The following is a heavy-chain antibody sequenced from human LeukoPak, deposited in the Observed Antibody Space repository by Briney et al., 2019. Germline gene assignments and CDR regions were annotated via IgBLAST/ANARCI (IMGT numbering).Heavy chain of an antibody. V-gene: IGHV4-59*12. J-gene: IGHJ4*02. CDR3: AREDY. CDR1: GGSISYNY. CDR2: IDYSGNT. Sequence: PSETLSLTCAVSGGSISYNYWSWIRRPPGKGLEWIGFIDYSGNTNYSPSLKSRVTISVDTSKNQFSLKLSSVTAADTAVYYCAREDYWGQGTLVTVSS.